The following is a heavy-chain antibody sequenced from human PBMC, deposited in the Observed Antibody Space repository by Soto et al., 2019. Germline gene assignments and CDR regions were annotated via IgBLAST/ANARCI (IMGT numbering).Heavy chain of an antibody. Sequence: GGSLRVSCAASGFTFSSYGVHWVRQAPGKGLEWVAVISYDGSNKYYADSVKGRFTISRDNSKNTLYLQMDSLRAEDTAVYYCAKDSSSWRNYYYYGMDVWGQGTTVTVPS. D-gene: IGHD6-13*01. CDR2: ISYDGSNK. J-gene: IGHJ6*02. CDR3: AKDSSSWRNYYYYGMDV. V-gene: IGHV3-30*18. CDR1: GFTFSSYG.